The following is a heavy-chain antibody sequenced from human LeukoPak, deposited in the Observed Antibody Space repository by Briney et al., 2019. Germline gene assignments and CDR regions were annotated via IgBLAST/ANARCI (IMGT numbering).Heavy chain of an antibody. CDR2: INWSGGST. CDR1: GFAFDEHG. Sequence: GGSLRLSCTASGFAFDEHGMSWVRQVPGKGLEWVSGINWSGGSTGYADPLRGRFTISRDNAKNSLYLQMDSLRAEDTAVYYCAKDRWTTVVRDLDCWGQGTLVTVSS. V-gene: IGHV3-20*04. CDR3: AKDRWTTVVRDLDC. D-gene: IGHD4-23*01. J-gene: IGHJ4*02.